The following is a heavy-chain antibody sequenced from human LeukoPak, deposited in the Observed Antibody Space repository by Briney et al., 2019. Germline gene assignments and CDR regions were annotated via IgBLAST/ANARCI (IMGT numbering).Heavy chain of an antibody. CDR1: GGTFSRYA. D-gene: IGHD4-17*01. Sequence: ASVKVSCKASGGTFSRYAISWVRQAPGQGLEWMGGIIPIFGTADYAQKFQDKVTITADESTSTAYMELSSLRSEDTAVYYCARGTDYGDYGGTWFYYYYMDVWGEGTTVTVSS. J-gene: IGHJ6*03. V-gene: IGHV1-69*13. CDR3: ARGTDYGDYGGTWFYYYYMDV. CDR2: IIPIFGTA.